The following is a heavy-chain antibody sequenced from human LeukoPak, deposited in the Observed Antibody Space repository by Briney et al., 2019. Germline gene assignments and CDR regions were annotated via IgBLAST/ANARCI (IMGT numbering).Heavy chain of an antibody. Sequence: GGSLRLSCAASGFTFSSYWMHWVRQAPGKGLVWVSRINSDGSSTSYADSVKGRFTISRDNAKSTLYLQMNSRRGEDTAVDYCARSPAAPFGSSWYYFHYWGQGTLVTVSS. CDR2: INSDGSST. V-gene: IGHV3-74*01. CDR3: ARSPAAPFGSSWYYFHY. CDR1: GFTFSSYW. D-gene: IGHD6-13*01. J-gene: IGHJ4*02.